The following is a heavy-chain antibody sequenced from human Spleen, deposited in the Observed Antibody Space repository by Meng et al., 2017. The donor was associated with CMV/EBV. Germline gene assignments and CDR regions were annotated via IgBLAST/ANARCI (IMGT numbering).Heavy chain of an antibody. CDR2: ISTSSDYI. CDR3: AREFGVSTSSGYYYHGLDV. Sequence: GGSLRLSCAASGFTFNDDYMSWVRQAPGKGLEWVSSISTSSDYIYYADSVKGRFTISRDNAKNSLYLQMNSLRAEDTAVYYCAREFGVSTSSGYYYHGLDVWGQGTTVTVSS. CDR1: GFTFNDDY. V-gene: IGHV3-21*01. J-gene: IGHJ6*02. D-gene: IGHD6-6*01.